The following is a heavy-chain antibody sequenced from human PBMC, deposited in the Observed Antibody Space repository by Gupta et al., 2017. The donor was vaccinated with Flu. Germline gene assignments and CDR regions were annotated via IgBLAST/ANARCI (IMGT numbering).Heavy chain of an antibody. Sequence: EVQLVESGGGLVQPGGSLKLSCAASGFTFSGSAMHWFRQDSGKGLEGVGRIKSKANSYATAYAASVKGRFTISREDSKNTAYLQMNSLKTEDTAVYYCTRGYCSSTSCYTFDYWGQGTLVTVSS. CDR3: TRGYCSSTSCYTFDY. CDR1: GFTFSGSA. CDR2: IKSKANSYAT. D-gene: IGHD2-2*02. J-gene: IGHJ4*02. V-gene: IGHV3-73*02.